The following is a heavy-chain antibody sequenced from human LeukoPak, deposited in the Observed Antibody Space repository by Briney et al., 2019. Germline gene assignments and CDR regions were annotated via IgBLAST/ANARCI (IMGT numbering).Heavy chain of an antibody. J-gene: IGHJ6*03. CDR2: IIPIFGTA. D-gene: IGHD3-10*01. V-gene: IGHV1-69*05. Sequence: ASVKVSCKASGGTFSSYAISWVRQAPGQGLEWMGGIIPIFGTANYAQRFQGRVTITTDESTSTAYMELSSLRSEDTAVYYCARQAYGSGSYYNHYYYYYMDVWGKGTTVTVSS. CDR1: GGTFSSYA. CDR3: ARQAYGSGSYYNHYYYYYMDV.